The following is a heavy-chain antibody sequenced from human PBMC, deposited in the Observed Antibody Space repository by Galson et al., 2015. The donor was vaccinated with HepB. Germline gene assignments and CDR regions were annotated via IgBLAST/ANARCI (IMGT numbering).Heavy chain of an antibody. CDR1: GFTVSSNY. V-gene: IGHV3-66*02. CDR2: IYSGGST. D-gene: IGHD3-10*01. Sequence: SLRLSCAASGFTVSSNYMSWVRQAPGKGLEWVSVIYSGGSTYYADSVKGRFTISRDNSKNTLYLQMNSLRAEDTAVHYCASGPLPSYPLYFDYWGQGTLVADSS. CDR3: ASGPLPSYPLYFDY. J-gene: IGHJ4*02.